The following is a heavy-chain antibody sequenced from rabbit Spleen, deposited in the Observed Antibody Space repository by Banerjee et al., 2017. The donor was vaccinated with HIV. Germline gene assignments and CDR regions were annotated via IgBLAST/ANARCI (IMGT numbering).Heavy chain of an antibody. D-gene: IGHD2-1*01. CDR1: GFSFSSSDY. CDR2: IDPVFGST. CDR3: LRDRANIGGDYGPYYFDL. J-gene: IGHJ4*01. V-gene: IGHV1S40*01. Sequence: QSLEESGGGLVQPEGSLTLTCTASGFSFSSSDYMSWVRQAPGKGLEWIGCIDPVFGSTYYASWVNGRFTISRHNAQNTLYLQLDSLTAADTATYFCLRDRANIGGDYGPYYFDLWGPGTLVTVS.